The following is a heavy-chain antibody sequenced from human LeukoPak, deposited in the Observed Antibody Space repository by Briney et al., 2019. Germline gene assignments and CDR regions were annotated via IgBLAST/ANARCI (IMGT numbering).Heavy chain of an antibody. D-gene: IGHD3-22*01. CDR3: ARRYYDSSGYSD. J-gene: IGHJ4*02. CDR2: IYYSGST. Sequence: SETLSLTCTVSGGSISSSSYYWGWIRQPPGEGLEWIGSIYYSGSTYYNPSLKSRVTISVDTSKNQFSLKLSSVTAADTAVYYCARRYYDSSGYSDWGQGTLVTVSS. V-gene: IGHV4-39*01. CDR1: GGSISSSSYY.